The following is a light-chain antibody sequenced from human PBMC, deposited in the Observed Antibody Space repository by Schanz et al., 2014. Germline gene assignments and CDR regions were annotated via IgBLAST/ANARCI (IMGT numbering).Light chain of an antibody. J-gene: IGLJ3*02. CDR3: QSYDSSNLWV. CDR1: SGSITSNY. CDR2: DDY. V-gene: IGLV6-57*01. Sequence: NFMLSQPHSVSGSPGETVTISCTRSSGSITSNYVQWHQQRPGGSPTTVIYDDYQRPSGVPDRFSASIDSSSNSASLTISGLKTEDEADYYCQSYDSSNLWVFGGGTKLTVL.